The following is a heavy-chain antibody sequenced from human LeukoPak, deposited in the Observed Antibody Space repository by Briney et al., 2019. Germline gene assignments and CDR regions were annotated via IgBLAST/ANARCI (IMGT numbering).Heavy chain of an antibody. V-gene: IGHV4-39*07. CDR3: AKESNSSDNWYFDL. Sequence: SETLSLTCTVSGGSISSSSYYWGWIRQPPGKGLEWIGSIYYSGSTYYNPSLKSRVTISVDTSKNQFSLKLSSVTAADTAVYYCAKESNSSDNWYFDLWGRGTLVTVSS. CDR2: IYYSGST. D-gene: IGHD2/OR15-2a*01. CDR1: GGSISSSSYY. J-gene: IGHJ2*01.